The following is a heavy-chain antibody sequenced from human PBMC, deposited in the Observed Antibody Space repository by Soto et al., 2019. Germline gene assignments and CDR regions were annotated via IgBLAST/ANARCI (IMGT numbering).Heavy chain of an antibody. CDR1: GYSFGNYW. J-gene: IGHJ4*02. CDR2: ITPGDSEP. CDR3: ARPSNNYVAY. Sequence: GESLKISCKASGYSFGNYWIGWVRQMPGKGLEWMAIITPGDSEPRYSPSFQGQVTISADTSISTAYLQWNSLKASDTAMYYCARPSNNYVAYWGQGTLVTVSS. V-gene: IGHV5-51*01.